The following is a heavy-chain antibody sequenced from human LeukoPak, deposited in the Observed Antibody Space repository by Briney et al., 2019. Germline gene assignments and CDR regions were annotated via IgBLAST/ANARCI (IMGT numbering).Heavy chain of an antibody. Sequence: GGSLRLSCAASRFTFSSYSMNWVRQAPGKGLEWVSSISSSSSYIYYADSVKGRFTISRDNAKNSLYLQMNSLRAEDTAVYYCAREYSSSSGDYYYGMDVWGQGTTVTVSS. D-gene: IGHD6-6*01. V-gene: IGHV3-21*01. CDR3: AREYSSSSGDYYYGMDV. CDR2: ISSSSSYI. J-gene: IGHJ6*02. CDR1: RFTFSSYS.